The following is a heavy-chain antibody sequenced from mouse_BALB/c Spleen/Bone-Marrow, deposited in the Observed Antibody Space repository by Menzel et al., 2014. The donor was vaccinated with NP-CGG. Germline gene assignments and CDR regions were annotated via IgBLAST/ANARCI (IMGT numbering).Heavy chain of an antibody. CDR1: RYSFTSYW. Sequence: ELVKPGASVKLSCTASRYSFTSYWINWITQMPGQALERIGRFAPGSGNTYYHQMFKGKATLTADTSSSTAYIQLSSLSSEDSAIYFCARARSTVITTWYCDGWGAGTTVTFTS. CDR3: ARARSTVITTWYCDG. V-gene: IGHV1S41*01. D-gene: IGHD2-4*01. J-gene: IGHJ1*01. CDR2: FAPGSGNT.